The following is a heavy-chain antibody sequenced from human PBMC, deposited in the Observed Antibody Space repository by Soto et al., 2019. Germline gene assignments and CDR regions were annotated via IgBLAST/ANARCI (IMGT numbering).Heavy chain of an antibody. J-gene: IGHJ4*02. CDR1: GGSISSGDYY. V-gene: IGHV4-30-4*01. CDR2: IYYSGST. CDR3: ARGRYFDWATFDY. Sequence: PSETLSLTCTVSGGSISSGDYYWIWIRHPPGKGLEWIGSIYYSGSTYYNPSLKSRVTISVDTSKNQFSLKLSSVTAADTAVYYCARGRYFDWATFDYWGQGTLVTVSS. D-gene: IGHD3-9*01.